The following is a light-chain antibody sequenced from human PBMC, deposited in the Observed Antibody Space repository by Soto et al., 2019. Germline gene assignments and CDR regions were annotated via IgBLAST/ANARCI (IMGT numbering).Light chain of an antibody. J-gene: IGLJ2*01. CDR1: SSNIGAGYD. CDR3: QSHDSSLTVV. CDR2: GNT. V-gene: IGLV1-40*01. Sequence: QSVLTQPPSVSGAPGQRVTISCTGSSSNIGAGYDVHWYQQFPGTTPKFLIYGNTNRPSGAPDRFSASKSGTSASLDITGLQAEDEAEYFCQSHDSSLTVVFGGGTQLTVL.